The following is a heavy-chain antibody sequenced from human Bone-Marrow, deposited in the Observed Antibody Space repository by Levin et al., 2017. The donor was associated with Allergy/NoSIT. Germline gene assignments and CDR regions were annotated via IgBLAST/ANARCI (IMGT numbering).Heavy chain of an antibody. J-gene: IGHJ4*02. CDR1: GASISSGSCY. Sequence: GSLRLSCTVSGASISSGSCYWGWIRQPPGKGLEWIGSIHYSGTTYYSPSLKSRISISVDTSKNQFSLKLSSVTAADTAVYFCARHDSRGYSYSYVYWGQGILVTVSS. D-gene: IGHD5-18*01. V-gene: IGHV4-39*01. CDR3: ARHDSRGYSYSYVY. CDR2: IHYSGTT.